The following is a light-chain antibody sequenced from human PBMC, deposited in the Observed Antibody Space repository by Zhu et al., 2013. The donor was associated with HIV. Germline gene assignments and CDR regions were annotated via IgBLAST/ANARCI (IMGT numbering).Light chain of an antibody. V-gene: IGKV3-20*01. J-gene: IGKJ2*01. CDR1: QSVSSSY. CDR2: GAS. Sequence: IVLTQSPGTLSLSPGERATLSCRASQSVSSSYLAWYQQKPGQAPRLLIYGASSRATGIPDRFSGSGSGTDFTLTISRLEPEDFAVYYCQQYGSSSYTFGPGTKLEIK. CDR3: QQYGSSSYT.